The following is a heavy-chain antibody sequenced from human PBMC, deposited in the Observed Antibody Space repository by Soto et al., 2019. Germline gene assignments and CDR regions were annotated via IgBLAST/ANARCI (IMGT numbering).Heavy chain of an antibody. J-gene: IGHJ4*02. Sequence: AGGSLRLSCAASGFTFSSYSMNWVRQAPGKGLEWVSSISSSSSYIYYADSVKGRFTISRDNAKNSLYLQMNSLRAEDTAVYYCARDFGFGTGYFDYWGQGTLVTVSS. V-gene: IGHV3-21*01. CDR3: ARDFGFGTGYFDY. CDR2: ISSSSSYI. CDR1: GFTFSSYS. D-gene: IGHD3-9*01.